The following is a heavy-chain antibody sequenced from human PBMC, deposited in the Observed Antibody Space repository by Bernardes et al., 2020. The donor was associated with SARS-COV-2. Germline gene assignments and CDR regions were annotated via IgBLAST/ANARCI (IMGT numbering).Heavy chain of an antibody. CDR2: ISGSDGKT. J-gene: IGHJ3*01. D-gene: IGHD3-10*02. CDR3: ARDDRRLCTASSCQTIGLDV. V-gene: IGHV1-18*01. Sequence: ASVKVSCKTSGYTLRSYGISWVRQAPGQGREGMGRISGSDGKTNYAAKYQGRVSMTLDKGASSAYMELRGLGSDDTAVYYCARDDRRLCTASSCQTIGLDVWGQGTKVVVSS. CDR1: GYTLRSYG.